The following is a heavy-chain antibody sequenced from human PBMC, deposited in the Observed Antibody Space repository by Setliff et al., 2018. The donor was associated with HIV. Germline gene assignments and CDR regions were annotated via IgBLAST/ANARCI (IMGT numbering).Heavy chain of an antibody. J-gene: IGHJ4*02. Sequence: SETLSLTCAVYGETFSNFYWSWIRQAPGKGLEWIGGINHSGSTNYNPSLKSRVAISVDTSKNQFSLKVTSVTAADTALYYCARQFGSGYYFDYWGQATLVTVSS. D-gene: IGHD3-22*01. CDR2: INHSGST. V-gene: IGHV4-34*01. CDR3: ARQFGSGYYFDY. CDR1: GETFSNFY.